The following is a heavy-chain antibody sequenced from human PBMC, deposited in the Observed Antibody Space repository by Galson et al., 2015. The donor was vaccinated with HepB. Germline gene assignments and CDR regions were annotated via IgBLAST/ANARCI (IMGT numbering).Heavy chain of an antibody. CDR2: INPSGGST. V-gene: IGHV1-46*01. J-gene: IGHJ6*02. Sequence: SVKVSCKASGYTFTSYYMHWVRQAPGQGLEWMGIINPSGGSTSYAQKFQGRVTMTRDTSTSTVYMELSSLRSEDTAVYYCARVGYCSGGSCYSNYYYYYGMDVWGQGTTVTVSS. CDR3: ARVGYCSGGSCYSNYYYYYGMDV. D-gene: IGHD2-15*01. CDR1: GYTFTSYY.